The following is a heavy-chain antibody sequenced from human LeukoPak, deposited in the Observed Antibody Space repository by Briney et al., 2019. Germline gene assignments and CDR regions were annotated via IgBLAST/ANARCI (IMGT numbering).Heavy chain of an antibody. CDR1: GFTLSSYA. J-gene: IGHJ4*02. D-gene: IGHD2-2*01. V-gene: IGHV3-23*01. CDR3: DRGPEDIVVVPAAIG. CDR2: ISGSGGST. Sequence: GGSLRLSCAASGFTLSSYAMSWVRQAPGKGLEWVSAISGSGGSTYYADSVKGRFTISRDNSKNTLYLQMNSLRAEDTAVYYYDRGPEDIVVVPAAIGWGQGTLVTVSS.